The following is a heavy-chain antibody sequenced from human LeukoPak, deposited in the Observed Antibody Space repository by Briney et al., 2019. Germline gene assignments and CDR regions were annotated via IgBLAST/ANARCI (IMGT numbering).Heavy chain of an antibody. V-gene: IGHV1-46*01. Sequence: ASVKVSCKASGYTFTSSYLHWVRQAPGQGLEWVGIIHPSHTSTSYAQRFQGRVTMTRDTATSTVYMELSSLRSEDTAVYYCARDDCSSTSCYLDYWGQGTLVTVSS. CDR1: GYTFTSSY. J-gene: IGHJ4*02. D-gene: IGHD2-2*01. CDR3: ARDDCSSTSCYLDY. CDR2: IHPSHTST.